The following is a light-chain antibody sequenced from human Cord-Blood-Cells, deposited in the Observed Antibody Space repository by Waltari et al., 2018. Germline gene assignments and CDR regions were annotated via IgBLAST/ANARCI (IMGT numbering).Light chain of an antibody. J-gene: IGLJ3*02. V-gene: IGLV2-23*01. CDR2: EGR. CDR1: SSDVGSYNL. Sequence: QSALTQPASVSGSPGQSTTISCPGTSSDVGSYNLVSWYQQHPGKAPKLMIYEGRKRPSGVSNRFSGSKSGNTASLTISGLQAEDEADYYCCSYAGSSTWVFGGWTKLTVL. CDR3: CSYAGSSTWV.